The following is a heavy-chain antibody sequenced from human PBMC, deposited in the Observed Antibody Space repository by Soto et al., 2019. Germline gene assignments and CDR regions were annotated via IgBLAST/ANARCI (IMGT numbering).Heavy chain of an antibody. J-gene: IGHJ4*02. CDR3: ARGRIGAVAENDY. Sequence: EVQLVESGGGLIQPGGSLRLSCAASGFTVSNNYMSWVRRAPGKGLEWVSVIYSGGSTYYADSVKGRFTISRDNSKNTLYLQMNSLRAEDTAVYYCARGRIGAVAENDYWGQGTLVTVSS. CDR2: IYSGGST. V-gene: IGHV3-53*01. D-gene: IGHD6-19*01. CDR1: GFTVSNNY.